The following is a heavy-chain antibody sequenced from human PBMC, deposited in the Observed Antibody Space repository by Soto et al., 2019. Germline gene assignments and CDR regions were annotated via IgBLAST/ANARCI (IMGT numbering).Heavy chain of an antibody. Sequence: QVQLVESGGGVVQPGRSLRLSCAASGFTFSTYGMHWVRQAPGKGLEWVAVISHDGSNKYFADSVKGRFTISRDNSQNTLYLQINSLRAEDTAVYYCAKHLLAVAGYLHGRDVWGQGTTVTVSS. CDR3: AKHLLAVAGYLHGRDV. D-gene: IGHD6-19*01. V-gene: IGHV3-30*18. J-gene: IGHJ6*02. CDR2: ISHDGSNK. CDR1: GFTFSTYG.